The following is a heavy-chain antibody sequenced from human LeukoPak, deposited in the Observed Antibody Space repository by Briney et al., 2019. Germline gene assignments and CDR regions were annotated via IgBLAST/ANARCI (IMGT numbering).Heavy chain of an antibody. J-gene: IGHJ4*02. D-gene: IGHD3-16*01. CDR3: ARAPYTARPVPIDY. CDR2: ISSSSSTI. CDR1: GFTFSSYS. V-gene: IGHV3-48*04. Sequence: GGSLRLSCAASGFTFSSYSMNWVRQAPGKGLEWVSYISSSSSTIYYADSVKGRFTISRDNAKNSLYLQMNSLRAEDTAVYCCARAPYTARPVPIDYWGQGTLVTVSS.